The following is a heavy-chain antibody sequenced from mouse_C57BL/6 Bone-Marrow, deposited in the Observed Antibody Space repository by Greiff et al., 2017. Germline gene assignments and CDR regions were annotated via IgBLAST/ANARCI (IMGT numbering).Heavy chain of an antibody. CDR1: GYTFTDYY. J-gene: IGHJ3*01. CDR3: ARDDGDYGWFAY. D-gene: IGHD2-13*01. V-gene: IGHV1-26*01. Sequence: VQLQQSGPELVKPGASVKISCKASGYTFTDYYMNWVKQSPGKSLEWIGDINPNNGGTSYNQKFKGKATLTVDKSSSTAYMELRSLTSEDSAVYDCARDDGDYGWFAYWGQGTLVTVSA. CDR2: INPNNGGT.